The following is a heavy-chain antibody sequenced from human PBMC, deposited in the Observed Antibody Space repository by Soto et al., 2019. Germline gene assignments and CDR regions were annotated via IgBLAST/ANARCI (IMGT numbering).Heavy chain of an antibody. D-gene: IGHD4-17*01. CDR2: INPSGGGT. CDR3: ARGPKLTDFGDRGYYVMDV. V-gene: IGHV1-46*01. CDR1: GYTFSNYY. J-gene: IGHJ6*02. Sequence: QVHLVQSGAEVKKPGASVTFPCKASGYTFSNYYMHWVRQAPGQGLEWVGIINPSGGGTTYAQNFQGRVTMTRDTSTSTVYMELNSLRSEDTAVYYCARGPKLTDFGDRGYYVMDVWGHGTTVTVSS.